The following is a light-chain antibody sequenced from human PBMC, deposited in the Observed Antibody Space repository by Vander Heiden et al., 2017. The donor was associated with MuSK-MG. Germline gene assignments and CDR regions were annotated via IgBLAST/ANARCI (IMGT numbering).Light chain of an antibody. J-gene: IGLJ2*01. CDR3: AGWDDSMSGLV. Sequence: HSVLTQPPSASGTPGQRVTISCSRSSSNIGSNYVYWYPPLPGTHPKPLIFSKNQRPSGVPDRFFCCTSGSYASPVTSGVRSEEEADDYCAGWDDSMSGLVFGGGTKLTVL. CDR2: SKN. V-gene: IGLV1-47*02. CDR1: SSNIGSNY.